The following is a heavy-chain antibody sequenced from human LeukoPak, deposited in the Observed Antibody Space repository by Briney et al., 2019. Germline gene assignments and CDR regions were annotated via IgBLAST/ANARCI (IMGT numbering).Heavy chain of an antibody. D-gene: IGHD3-10*01. CDR3: ARENSLLWFGEANDAFDI. CDR2: IYSGGST. J-gene: IGHJ3*02. V-gene: IGHV3-53*01. Sequence: PGGSLRLSCTVSGFTVSSNYMSWVRQAPGKGLEWVSVIYSGGSTYYADSVKGRFTISRDNSKNTLYLQMNSLRAEDTAVYYCARENSLLWFGEANDAFDIWGQGTMVTVSS. CDR1: GFTVSSNY.